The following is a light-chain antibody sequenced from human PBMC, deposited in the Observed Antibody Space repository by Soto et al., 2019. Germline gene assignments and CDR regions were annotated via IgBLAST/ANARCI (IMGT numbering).Light chain of an antibody. V-gene: IGKV3-20*01. CDR3: QQYGSSPWT. Sequence: ELLLTQSPGTLSLSPGERATLSCRASQSVGSTYLAWYQQKPGQAPRLLIYGASTRATGIPDRFSGSGSGTDFTLTISRLEPEDFAVYYCQQYGSSPWTFGQGTKVDIK. CDR1: QSVGSTY. J-gene: IGKJ1*01. CDR2: GAS.